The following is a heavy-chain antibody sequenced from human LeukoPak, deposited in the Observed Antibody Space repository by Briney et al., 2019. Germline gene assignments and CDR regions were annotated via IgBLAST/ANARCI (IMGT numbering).Heavy chain of an antibody. CDR1: GGTFSSYA. Sequence: SVNVSCEASGGTFSSYAISWVRQAPGQGLEWMGGIIPIFGTANYAQKFQGRVTITADESTSTAYMELSSLRSEDTAVYYCARDYGDYEFYGMDVWGQGTTVTVSS. V-gene: IGHV1-69*13. CDR2: IIPIFGTA. CDR3: ARDYGDYEFYGMDV. J-gene: IGHJ6*02. D-gene: IGHD4-17*01.